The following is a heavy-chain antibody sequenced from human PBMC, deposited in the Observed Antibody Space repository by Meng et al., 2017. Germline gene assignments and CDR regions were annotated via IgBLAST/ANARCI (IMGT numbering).Heavy chain of an antibody. D-gene: IGHD7-27*01. V-gene: IGHV1-69*01. CDR3: ASNDGTGDRTGGDY. CDR1: GGTFSSYG. Sequence: VHQVQSGAVVKAHWSSVRVSCKAAGGTFSSYGISWVRQAPGQGLEWMGGIIPIFGTANYAQKFQGRVTITADESTSTAYMELSSLRSEDTAVYYCASNDGTGDRTGGDYWGQGTLVTVSS. J-gene: IGHJ4*02. CDR2: IIPIFGTA.